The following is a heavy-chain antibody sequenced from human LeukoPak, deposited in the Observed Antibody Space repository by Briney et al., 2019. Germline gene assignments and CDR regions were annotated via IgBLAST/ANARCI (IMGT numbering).Heavy chain of an antibody. J-gene: IGHJ4*02. CDR2: IRYDGSSQ. CDR3: ARDGKGFGELVY. V-gene: IGHV3-33*01. D-gene: IGHD3-10*01. Sequence: GGSLRLSCAASGFTFSSYGMHWVRQAPGKGLEWVAVIRYDGSSQSYADSVKGRFSIPGDNSKNMVYLQMNSLRAEDTAVYYCARDGKGFGELVYGGQGTLVTVSS. CDR1: GFTFSSYG.